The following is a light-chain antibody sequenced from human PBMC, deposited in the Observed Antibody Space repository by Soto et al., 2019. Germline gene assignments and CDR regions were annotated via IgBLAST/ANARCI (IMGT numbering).Light chain of an antibody. CDR3: QQYGSSPPT. J-gene: IGKJ1*01. V-gene: IGKV3-20*01. CDR2: GAS. Sequence: EIVLTQSPGTLSLSPGERATLSCRASRSVSNNYVAWYQRKPGQAPRLLIYGASSRATDIPRRVSGSGSGNDFTLTITRLEQEDFAVYYCQQYGSSPPTFGQGAKVESK. CDR1: RSVSNNY.